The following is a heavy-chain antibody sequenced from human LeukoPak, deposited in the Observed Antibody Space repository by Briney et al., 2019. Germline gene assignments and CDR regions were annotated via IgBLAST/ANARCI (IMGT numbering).Heavy chain of an antibody. V-gene: IGHV3-48*03. D-gene: IGHD4-11*01. J-gene: IGHJ6*02. Sequence: PGGSLRLSCAASGFTFSSYEMNWVRQAPGKGLEWVSYISSSGSTIYYADSVKGRFTISRDNAKNSLYLQMNSLRAEDTAVYYCARGSYSNYALGYYGMDVWGQGTTVTASS. CDR2: ISSSGSTI. CDR1: GFTFSSYE. CDR3: ARGSYSNYALGYYGMDV.